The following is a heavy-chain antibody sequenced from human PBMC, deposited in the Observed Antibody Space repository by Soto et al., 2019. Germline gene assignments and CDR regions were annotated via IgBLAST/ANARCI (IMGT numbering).Heavy chain of an antibody. CDR3: ATARSYLMELFQH. J-gene: IGHJ1*01. D-gene: IGHD1-7*01. V-gene: IGHV3-23*01. CDR2: ISRDAANT. CDR1: AFIFSDYA. Sequence: GGSLRLSCAASAFIFSDYAMTWVRQAPGKGLEWVSTISRDAANTHYADSVKGRFTISRDNSKNTLYLQMSSLRGEDTALYYCATARSYLMELFQHWGQGALVTVSS.